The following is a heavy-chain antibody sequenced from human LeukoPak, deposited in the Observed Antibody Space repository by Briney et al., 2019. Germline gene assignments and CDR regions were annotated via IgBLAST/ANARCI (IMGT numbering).Heavy chain of an antibody. CDR1: GGSISSYY. D-gene: IGHD3-10*01. Sequence: PSETLSLTCTVSGGSISSYYWSWIRQPPGQGLEWIGEINHRGSTNYNPSLKRRVTISLDTSKNQFSLKLSSVTAADTAVYYCAKSLYGSGSYYNWFDPWGQGTVVTVSS. CDR2: INHRGST. V-gene: IGHV4-34*01. J-gene: IGHJ5*02. CDR3: AKSLYGSGSYYNWFDP.